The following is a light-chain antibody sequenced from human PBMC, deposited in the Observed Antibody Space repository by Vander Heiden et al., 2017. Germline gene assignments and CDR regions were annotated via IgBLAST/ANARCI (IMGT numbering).Light chain of an antibody. CDR2: DAS. CDR3: QQYNSYSYA. Sequence: DLYLTESPSTLSASVGDRVTITCRASQSISSWLAWYQQKPGKAPKLLIYDASSLESGVPSRFSGSGSGTEFTLTISSLQPDDFATYYCQQYNSYSYAFGQGTKLEIK. CDR1: QSISSW. J-gene: IGKJ2*01. V-gene: IGKV1-5*01.